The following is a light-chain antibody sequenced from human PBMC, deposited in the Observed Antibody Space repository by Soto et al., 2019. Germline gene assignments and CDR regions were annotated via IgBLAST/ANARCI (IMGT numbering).Light chain of an antibody. J-gene: IGKJ2*03. CDR2: GIA. Sequence: AIQMTQSPSSLSASVEDTVTFTCRASQGIRNDLGWFQQRPEKPPKLLIYGIAILQTGVPSRVSGGGSGTDYTLTSAGLQPEDLATYYCLPGALFPYSFGQGTRLEI. CDR1: QGIRND. CDR3: LPGALFPYS. V-gene: IGKV1-6*01.